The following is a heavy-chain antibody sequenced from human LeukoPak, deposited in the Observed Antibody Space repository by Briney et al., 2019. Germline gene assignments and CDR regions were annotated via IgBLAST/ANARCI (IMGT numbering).Heavy chain of an antibody. Sequence: GGSLRLSCVASGFTVSSNHMSWVRRAPGKGLEWVSSISGSGVSTFYADSVKGRFTISRDNSKNTLYLQMHSLRGEDTAMYYCAKTVGVNFFDYWGQGTLVTVSS. D-gene: IGHD1-26*01. CDR1: GFTVSSNH. CDR3: AKTVGVNFFDY. J-gene: IGHJ4*02. CDR2: ISGSGVST. V-gene: IGHV3-23*01.